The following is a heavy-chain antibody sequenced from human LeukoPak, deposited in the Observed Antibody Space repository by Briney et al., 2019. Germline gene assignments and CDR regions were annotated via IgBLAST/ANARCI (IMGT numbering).Heavy chain of an antibody. V-gene: IGHV1-69*05. Sequence: SVKVSCKASGGTFSSYAISWVRQAPGQGLEWMGGIIPIFGTANYAQKLQGRVTMTTDTSTSTAYMELRSLRSDDTAVYYCASPYSGSYPAFDYWGQGTLVTVSS. D-gene: IGHD1-26*01. CDR3: ASPYSGSYPAFDY. CDR2: IIPIFGTA. CDR1: GGTFSSYA. J-gene: IGHJ4*02.